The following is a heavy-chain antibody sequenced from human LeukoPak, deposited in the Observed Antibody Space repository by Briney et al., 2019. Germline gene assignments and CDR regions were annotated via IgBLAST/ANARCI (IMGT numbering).Heavy chain of an antibody. D-gene: IGHD3-3*01. V-gene: IGHV3-7*01. J-gene: IGHJ5*02. CDR3: AREGQYDFWSGLKWFDP. CDR2: IKHDGSEK. Sequence: PGTSLRLSCAASGFTFSTSWMSWVRQAPGKGLEWVANIKHDGSEKNFVDSVKGRFTISRDNANNSLFLQINNVRDEDTATYYCAREGQYDFWSGLKWFDPWGQGTLVIVSS. CDR1: GFTFSTSW.